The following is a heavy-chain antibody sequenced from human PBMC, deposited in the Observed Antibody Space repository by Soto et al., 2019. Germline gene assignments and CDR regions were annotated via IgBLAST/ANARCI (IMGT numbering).Heavy chain of an antibody. CDR1: GFTFSSYA. V-gene: IGHV3-64D*06. Sequence: LRLSCSASGFTFSSYAMHWVRQAPGKGLEYVSGVRGNGDPPFYADSVKGRFTISRDNSKNTLYLQMSGLSADDTAVYYCVRSRGGNNFDFFDWGQGALVTVSS. D-gene: IGHD5-12*01. J-gene: IGHJ4*02. CDR3: VRSRGGNNFDFFD. CDR2: VRGNGDPP.